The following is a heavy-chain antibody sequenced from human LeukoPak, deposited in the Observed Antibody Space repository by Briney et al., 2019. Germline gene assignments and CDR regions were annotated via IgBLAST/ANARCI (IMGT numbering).Heavy chain of an antibody. V-gene: IGHV3-7*03. CDR3: ARGGGLDV. D-gene: IGHD3-16*01. CDR1: GLTFSDYY. Sequence: PGGSLRLSCAASGLTFSDYYMSWIRQAPGKGLEWVASINHNGNVNYYVDSVKGRFTISRDNAKNSLYLQMSNLRAEDTAVYFCARGGGLDVWGQGATVTVSS. J-gene: IGHJ6*02. CDR2: INHNGNVN.